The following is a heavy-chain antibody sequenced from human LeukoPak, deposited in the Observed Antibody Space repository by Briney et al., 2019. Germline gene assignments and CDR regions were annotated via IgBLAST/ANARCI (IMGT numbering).Heavy chain of an antibody. CDR1: GFTFSSYA. Sequence: GGSLRLSCAASGFTFSSYAMNWVRQAPGKGLEWVSSISASGGSTYYVDSVKGRFVISRDNFKNTLSLQMNSLRAEDTAVYYCATSTGSGTPWDYWGQGTLVTVSS. D-gene: IGHD3-10*01. V-gene: IGHV3-23*01. CDR2: ISASGGST. J-gene: IGHJ4*02. CDR3: ATSTGSGTPWDY.